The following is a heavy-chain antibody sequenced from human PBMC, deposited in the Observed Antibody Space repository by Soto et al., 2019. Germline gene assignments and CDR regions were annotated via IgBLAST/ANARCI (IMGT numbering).Heavy chain of an antibody. D-gene: IGHD3-22*01. Sequence: EVQLVESGGDLVQPGGSLRLSCAASGFTFSSSWMTWVRQAPGKGLEWVANIKEDGSDQYYVDSVKGRFTISRDNAKHSLYLQMNSLRVDDTAVYYCAKDRGYLTFDFWGQGTLVTVSS. CDR2: IKEDGSDQ. CDR3: AKDRGYLTFDF. J-gene: IGHJ4*02. V-gene: IGHV3-7*01. CDR1: GFTFSSSW.